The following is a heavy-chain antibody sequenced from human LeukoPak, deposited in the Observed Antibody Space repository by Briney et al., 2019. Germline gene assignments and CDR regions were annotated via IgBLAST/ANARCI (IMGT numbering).Heavy chain of an antibody. CDR3: ARARETYYDILTGYQTLNYFDY. CDR2: INHSGST. J-gene: IGHJ4*02. V-gene: IGHV4-34*01. CDR1: GGSISSYY. Sequence: SETLSLTCTVSGGSISSYYWSWIRQPPGKGLEWIGEINHSGSTNYNPSLKSRVTISVDTSKNQFSLKLSSVTAADTAVYYCARARETYYDILTGYQTLNYFDYWGQGTLVTVSS. D-gene: IGHD3-9*01.